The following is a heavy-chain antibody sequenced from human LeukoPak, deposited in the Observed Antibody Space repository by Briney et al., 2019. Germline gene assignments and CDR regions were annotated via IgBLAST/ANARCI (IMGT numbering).Heavy chain of an antibody. CDR2: ISWNSGSI. D-gene: IGHD1-14*01. J-gene: IGHJ4*02. CDR1: GFTFDDYA. V-gene: IGHV3-9*01. CDR3: ARVPPGGRHFDY. Sequence: GRSLRLSCAASGFTFDDYAMHWVRQAPGKGLEWVSGISWNSGSIGYADSVKGRFTISRDNAKNSLYLQMNSLRAEDTALYYCARVPPGGRHFDYWGQGTLVTVSS.